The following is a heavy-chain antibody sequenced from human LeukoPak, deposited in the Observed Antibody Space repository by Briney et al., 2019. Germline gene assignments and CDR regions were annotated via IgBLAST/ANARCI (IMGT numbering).Heavy chain of an antibody. V-gene: IGHV1-69*13. CDR1: GGTFSSYA. CDR2: IIPIFGTA. CDR3: ARGIVVVPAAIVSYFDY. J-gene: IGHJ4*02. D-gene: IGHD2-2*01. Sequence: SVKVSCKASGGTFSSYAISWVRQAPGQGLEWMGGIIPIFGTASYAQKFQGRVTITADESTSTAYMELSSLRSEDTAVYYCARGIVVVPAAIVSYFDYWGQGTLATVSS.